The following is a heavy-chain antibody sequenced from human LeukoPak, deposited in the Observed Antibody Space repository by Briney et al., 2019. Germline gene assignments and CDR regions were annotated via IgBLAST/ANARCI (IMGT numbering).Heavy chain of an antibody. CDR1: GGSISSYY. V-gene: IGHV4-59*01. CDR2: IYYSGST. J-gene: IGHJ6*03. CDR3: ARSYYYYYMDV. Sequence: SETLSLTCTVSGGSISSYYWSWIRQPPGKGLEWIGYIYYSGSTNYNPSLKSRVTISVDTSKNQFSLKLSSVTAADTTVYYCARSYYYYYMDVWGKGTTVTISS.